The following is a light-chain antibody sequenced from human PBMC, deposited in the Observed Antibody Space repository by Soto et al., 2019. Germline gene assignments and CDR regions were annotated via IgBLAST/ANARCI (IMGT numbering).Light chain of an antibody. CDR2: AAS. J-gene: IGKJ5*01. CDR1: QVITND. V-gene: IGKV1-17*02. CDR3: QQANNFPIT. Sequence: IQMTQSPYSQSASIGDRVTITCRSSQVITNDLGWYQQKPGKAPKRLIYAASTLQSGVPSRFSGSGSGTDFTLSITNLQPEDFATYFCQQANNFPITFAQRARLAI.